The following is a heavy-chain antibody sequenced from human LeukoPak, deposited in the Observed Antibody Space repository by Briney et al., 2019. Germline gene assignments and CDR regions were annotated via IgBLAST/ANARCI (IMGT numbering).Heavy chain of an antibody. J-gene: IGHJ6*02. D-gene: IGHD6-13*01. V-gene: IGHV3-66*01. CDR1: GFTVSSNY. CDR2: IYSGGST. Sequence: GGSLRLSCAASGFTVSSNYMSWVRQAPGKGLEWVSVIYSGGSTYYADSVKGRFTISRDNSKNTLYLQMNSLRAEDTAVYYCARDRGRIAAAGTPRFDYYYGMDVWGQGTTVTVSS. CDR3: ARDRGRIAAAGTPRFDYYYGMDV.